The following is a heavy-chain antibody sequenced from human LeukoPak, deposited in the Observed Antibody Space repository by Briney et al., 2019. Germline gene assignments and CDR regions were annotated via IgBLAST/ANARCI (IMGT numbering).Heavy chain of an antibody. Sequence: GASVKVSCKVSGYTLTELSMHWVRQAPGKGLEWMGGFDPEDGETIYAQKFQGRVTMTRDTSISTAYMELSRLRSDDTAVYYCARLGDIGVATIMSLGVDWGQGTLVTVSS. J-gene: IGHJ4*02. D-gene: IGHD5-12*01. CDR3: ARLGDIGVATIMSLGVD. V-gene: IGHV1-24*01. CDR1: GYTLTELS. CDR2: FDPEDGET.